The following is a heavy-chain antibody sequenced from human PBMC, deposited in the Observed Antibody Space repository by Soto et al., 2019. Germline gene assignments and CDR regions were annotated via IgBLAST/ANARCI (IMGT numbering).Heavy chain of an antibody. CDR3: ARAGTIFGEGDAFDI. CDR2: IWYDGSNK. Sequence: QVQLVESGGGVVQPGRSLRLSCAASGFTFSSYGMHWVRQAPGKGLEWVAVIWYDGSNKYYADSVKGRFTISRDNYKNTLYLQMNSLRAEDTAVYYCARAGTIFGEGDAFDIWGQGTMVTVSS. J-gene: IGHJ3*02. V-gene: IGHV3-33*01. D-gene: IGHD3-3*01. CDR1: GFTFSSYG.